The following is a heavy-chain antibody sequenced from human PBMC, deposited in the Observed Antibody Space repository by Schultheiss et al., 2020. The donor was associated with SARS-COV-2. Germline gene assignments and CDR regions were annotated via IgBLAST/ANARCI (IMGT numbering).Heavy chain of an antibody. Sequence: GGSLRLSCAASGFAFSSYVLHWVRRAPGKGLEWVANIKQDGSEKYYVDSVKGRFTISRDNSKNTLYLQMNSLRAEDTAVYYCYTSGSALYYYMDVWGKGTTVTVSS. D-gene: IGHD3-10*01. CDR3: YTSGSALYYYMDV. CDR1: GFAFSSYV. V-gene: IGHV3-7*01. J-gene: IGHJ6*03. CDR2: IKQDGSEK.